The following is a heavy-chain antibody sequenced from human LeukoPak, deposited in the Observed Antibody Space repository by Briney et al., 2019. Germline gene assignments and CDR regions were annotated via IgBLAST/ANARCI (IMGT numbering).Heavy chain of an antibody. V-gene: IGHV3-7*04. CDR2: SKKDGSEK. CDR3: ARGRSVDY. J-gene: IGHJ4*02. Sequence: GGTLRLSCAPSAFTLSGKSMTWIRQAPGKGLEWVANSKKDGSEKYYGVSVTGPFTISRDNAKNSLYLQMTSLRAEDTAVYYCARGRSVDYWGQGTLVTVSS. D-gene: IGHD1-26*01. CDR1: AFTLSGKS.